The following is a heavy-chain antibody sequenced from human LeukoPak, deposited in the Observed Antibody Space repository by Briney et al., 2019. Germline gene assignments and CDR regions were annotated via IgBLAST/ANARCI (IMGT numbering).Heavy chain of an antibody. V-gene: IGHV4-59*08. CDR1: GGSISSYY. CDR3: AGHGGSYSLDY. Sequence: PSETLSLTCTVSGGSISSYYWSWIRQPPGKGLEWIGYLYYSGSTYNPSLKSRVTISVDTSKNQFSLKLSSVTAAHTAVYYCAGHGGSYSLDYWGQGTLVTVSS. D-gene: IGHD1-26*01. CDR2: LYYSGST. J-gene: IGHJ4*02.